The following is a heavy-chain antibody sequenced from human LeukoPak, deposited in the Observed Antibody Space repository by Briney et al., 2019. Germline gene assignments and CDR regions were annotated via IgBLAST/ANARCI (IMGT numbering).Heavy chain of an antibody. V-gene: IGHV4-61*02. CDR1: GGSISSGSYY. Sequence: SQTLSLTCTVSGGSISSGSYYWSWIRQPAGKGLEWIGRIYTSGSTNYNPSLKSRVTISVDTSKNQFSLKLSSVTAADTAVYYCARDSGYDPGWFDPWGQGTLVTVSS. D-gene: IGHD5-12*01. CDR3: ARDSGYDPGWFDP. J-gene: IGHJ5*02. CDR2: IYTSGST.